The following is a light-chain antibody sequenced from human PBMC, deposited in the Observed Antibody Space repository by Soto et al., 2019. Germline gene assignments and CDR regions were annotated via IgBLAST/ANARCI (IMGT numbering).Light chain of an antibody. V-gene: IGKV3-15*01. Sequence: EIVMTQSPATLSVSPGERASLSCRASQSVGSYLAWYQHKPGQAPRLLIYGASTRAAGVPVRFSGGGSGTDFTLTISSLQSEDFAIFYCQQYNNWPQTFGQGTKVEIK. CDR2: GAS. CDR1: QSVGSY. CDR3: QQYNNWPQT. J-gene: IGKJ1*01.